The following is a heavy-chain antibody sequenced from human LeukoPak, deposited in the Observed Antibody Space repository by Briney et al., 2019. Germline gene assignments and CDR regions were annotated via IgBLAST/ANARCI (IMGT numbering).Heavy chain of an antibody. D-gene: IGHD3-10*01. J-gene: IGHJ6*03. V-gene: IGHV4-59*01. CDR3: ARLPSGYYYMDV. Sequence: PSETLSLTCTVSGGSISSYYWSWIRQPPGKGLEWIGYIYYSGSTNYNPSLKSRVTISVDTSKNQFSLKLSSVTAADTAVYYCARLPSGYYYMDVWGKGTTVTVSS. CDR1: GGSISSYY. CDR2: IYYSGST.